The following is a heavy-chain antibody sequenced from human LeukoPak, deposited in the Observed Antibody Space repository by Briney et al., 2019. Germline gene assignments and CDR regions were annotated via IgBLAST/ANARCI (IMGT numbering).Heavy chain of an antibody. J-gene: IGHJ4*02. Sequence: TGGSLRLSCAASGFTFSSYGMHWVRQAPGKGLEWVAVISYDGSNKYYADSVKGRFTISRDNSKNTLYLQMNSLRAEDTAVYYCAKDWAGTFYFDYWGQGTLVTVSS. D-gene: IGHD6-19*01. CDR2: ISYDGSNK. V-gene: IGHV3-30*18. CDR1: GFTFSSYG. CDR3: AKDWAGTFYFDY.